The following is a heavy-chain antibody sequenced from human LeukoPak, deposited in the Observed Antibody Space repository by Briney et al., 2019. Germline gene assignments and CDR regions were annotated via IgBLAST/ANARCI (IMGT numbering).Heavy chain of an antibody. Sequence: GGSLRLSCVGSGFTSSSYWMSWVRQAPGKGLEWVANIKQDGSVKNHVDSVKGRFTISRDNAKNSLYLQMTSLRAEDTAVYYCTRFPRNSAYVDYWGQGTLVTVSS. V-gene: IGHV3-7*01. J-gene: IGHJ4*02. CDR1: GFTSSSYW. CDR2: IKQDGSVK. CDR3: TRFPRNSAYVDY. D-gene: IGHD1-26*01.